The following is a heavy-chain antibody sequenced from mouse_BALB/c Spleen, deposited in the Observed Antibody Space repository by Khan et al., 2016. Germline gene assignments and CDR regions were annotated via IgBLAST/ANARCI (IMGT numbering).Heavy chain of an antibody. J-gene: IGHJ1*01. V-gene: IGHV9-1*02. CDR3: ARGAMVTTRWYFDD. Sequence: QIQLVQSGPELKKPGETVKISCKASGYTFTNSGMNWVKQAPGKGLKWVGWTKTYTGEPTYADDFKGRFAFSLETSASTSYLQSNKLKNEDMTTYFCARGAMVTTRWYFDDWGAGTTVTVSS. CDR1: GYTFTNSG. CDR2: TKTYTGEP. D-gene: IGHD2-2*01.